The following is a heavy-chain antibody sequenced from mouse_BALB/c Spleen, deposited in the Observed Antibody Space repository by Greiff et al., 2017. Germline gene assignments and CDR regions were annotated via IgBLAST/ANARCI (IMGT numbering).Heavy chain of an antibody. CDR2: INSNGGST. CDR3: ARDRKGYGIFDY. Sequence: EVKLVESGGGLVQPGGSLKLSCAASGFTFSSYGMSWVRQTPDKRLELVATINSNGGSTYYPDSVKGRFTISRDNAKNTLYLQISSLKSEDTAMYYCARDRKGYGIFDYWGQGTTLTVSS. CDR1: GFTFSSYG. J-gene: IGHJ2*01. D-gene: IGHD2-10*02. V-gene: IGHV5-6-3*01.